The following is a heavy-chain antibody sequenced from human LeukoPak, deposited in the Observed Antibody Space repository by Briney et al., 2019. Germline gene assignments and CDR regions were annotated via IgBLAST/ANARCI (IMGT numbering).Heavy chain of an antibody. CDR1: GDSVSSNSAA. J-gene: IGHJ4*02. CDR2: TYYRSKWTN. D-gene: IGHD3-22*01. Sequence: SQTLSLTCAISGDSVSSNSAAWNWIRQSPSRGLEWLGRTYYRSKWTNDYAVSVKSRITINPDTSRNQFSLQLNSVTPEDTAVYYCARYYYDSRGYYYYYFDYWGQGTLVTVSS. CDR3: ARYYYDSRGYYYYYFDY. V-gene: IGHV6-1*01.